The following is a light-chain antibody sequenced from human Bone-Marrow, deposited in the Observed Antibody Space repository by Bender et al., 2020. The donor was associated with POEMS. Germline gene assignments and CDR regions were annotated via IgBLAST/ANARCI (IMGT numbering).Light chain of an antibody. CDR1: SSDVGGYNY. V-gene: IGLV2-8*01. CDR3: CSYAGTYTYV. CDR2: EVS. Sequence: QSALTQPPSASGSPGQSVTISCTGTSSDVGGYNYVSWYQQHPGKAPKLMIYEVSKRPSGVPDRFSGSKSGNAASLTISGLQAEDEADYYCCSYAGTYTYVFGSGTEVTVL. J-gene: IGLJ1*01.